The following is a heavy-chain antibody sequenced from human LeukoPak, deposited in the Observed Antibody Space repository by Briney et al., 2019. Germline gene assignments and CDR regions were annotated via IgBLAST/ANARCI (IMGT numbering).Heavy chain of an antibody. J-gene: IGHJ4*02. CDR1: GYTFTSYG. Sequence: VASVKVSCKASGYTFTSYGISWVRQAPGQGLEWMGWISAYNGNTNYAQKLQGRVTMTTDTSTGTAYMELRSLRSDDTAVYYCARARPVWGSYRYSDYWGQGTLVTVSS. D-gene: IGHD3-16*02. CDR3: ARARPVWGSYRYSDY. V-gene: IGHV1-18*01. CDR2: ISAYNGNT.